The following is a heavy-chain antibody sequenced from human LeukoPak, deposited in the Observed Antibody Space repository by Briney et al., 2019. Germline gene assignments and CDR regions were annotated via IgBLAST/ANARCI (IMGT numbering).Heavy chain of an antibody. CDR3: ARDDAVAGKYYYGMDV. Sequence: ASVKVSCKASGYTFTSYGISWVRQAPGQGLEWMGWISAYKGNTNYAQKLQGRVTMTTDTSTSTAYMELRSLRSDDTAVYYCARDDAVAGKYYYGMDVWGQGTTVTVSS. CDR2: ISAYKGNT. J-gene: IGHJ6*02. D-gene: IGHD6-19*01. V-gene: IGHV1-18*01. CDR1: GYTFTSYG.